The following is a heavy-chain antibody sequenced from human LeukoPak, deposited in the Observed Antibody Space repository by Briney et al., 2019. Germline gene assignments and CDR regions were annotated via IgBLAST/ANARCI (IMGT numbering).Heavy chain of an antibody. J-gene: IGHJ4*02. Sequence: SETLSLTCTVSGGSISSYYWSWIRQPPGKGLEWIGYIYYSGSTNYNPSLKSRVTISVDTSKNQFSLKLSSVTAADTAVYYCARVHPLTGTYYGFWSGYPRAGAIDYWGQGTLVTVSS. CDR2: IYYSGST. CDR3: ARVHPLTGTYYGFWSGYPRAGAIDY. CDR1: GGSISSYY. D-gene: IGHD3-3*01. V-gene: IGHV4-59*01.